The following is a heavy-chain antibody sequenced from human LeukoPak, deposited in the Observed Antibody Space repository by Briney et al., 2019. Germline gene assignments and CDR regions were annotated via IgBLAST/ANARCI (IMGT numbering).Heavy chain of an antibody. CDR2: LKQDGSEK. CDR1: VFTFSSYW. J-gene: IGHJ4*02. V-gene: IGHV3-7*01. Sequence: GGSLRLSPAASVFTFSSYWMSWVRQAPGKGREWVANLKQDGSEKYYVDSVKGRFTISRDNAKNSLYLQMNSLRAEDTAVYYCASASVAGTGGDYWGQGTLVTVSS. D-gene: IGHD6-19*01. CDR3: ASASVAGTGGDY.